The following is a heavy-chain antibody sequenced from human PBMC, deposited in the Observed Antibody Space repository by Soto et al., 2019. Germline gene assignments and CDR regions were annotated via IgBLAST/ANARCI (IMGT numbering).Heavy chain of an antibody. J-gene: IGHJ4*02. Sequence: GGSLRLSCAASGFTFSSYSMSWVRQAPGKGLEWVSGFRSGGDDDTTYYADSVRGRFTISRDNSKNTLFLQMNGLRAEDMAIYYCAKKVNSGSGSQFFDYWGQGTLVTVSS. CDR1: GFTFSSYS. CDR2: FRSGGDDDTT. D-gene: IGHD3-10*01. CDR3: AKKVNSGSGSQFFDY. V-gene: IGHV3-23*01.